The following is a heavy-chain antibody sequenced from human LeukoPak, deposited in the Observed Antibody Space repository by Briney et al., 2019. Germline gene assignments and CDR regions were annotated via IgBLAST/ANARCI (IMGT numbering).Heavy chain of an antibody. CDR1: GGSISSYY. CDR2: IYYSGST. Sequence: PSETLSLTCTVSGGSISSYYWSWIRQPPGKVLELIGDIYYSGSTNYNPSLKSRVTISVDTSKNQFSLRLSSVTDADTAVYYSARLASGSYGPLTPFDYWGQGTLVTVSS. J-gene: IGHJ4*02. D-gene: IGHD1-26*01. V-gene: IGHV4-59*08. CDR3: ARLASGSYGPLTPFDY.